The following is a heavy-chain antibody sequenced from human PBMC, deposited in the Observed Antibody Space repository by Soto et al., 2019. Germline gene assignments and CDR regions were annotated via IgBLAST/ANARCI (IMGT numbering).Heavy chain of an antibody. CDR3: ARGGYCSGGSCIPFDY. J-gene: IGHJ4*02. CDR2: IYHSGST. CDR1: GGSISSGGYS. D-gene: IGHD2-15*01. Sequence: QLQLQESGSGLVKPSQTLSLTCAVSGGSISSGGYSWSWIRQPPGKGLEWIGYIYHSGSTYYNPSLTSRVTISVDRSKNPFSLKLSSVTAADTAVYYCARGGYCSGGSCIPFDYWGQGTLVTVSS. V-gene: IGHV4-30-2*01.